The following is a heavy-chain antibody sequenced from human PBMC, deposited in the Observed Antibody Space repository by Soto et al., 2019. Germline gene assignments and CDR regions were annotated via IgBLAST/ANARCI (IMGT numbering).Heavy chain of an antibody. CDR3: ARGGGYGSVYYFDS. Sequence: EVQLVESGGGLVKPGGSLRLSCAASGFTFSSYSMNWVRQAPGKGLDWVSSIRSSSDYIFYADSVKGRFTISRDNAKNSLYLQMNGLRAEDTAVYYCARGGGYGSVYYFDSWGQGTLVTVSS. CDR1: GFTFSSYS. CDR2: IRSSSDYI. D-gene: IGHD3-10*01. J-gene: IGHJ4*02. V-gene: IGHV3-21*01.